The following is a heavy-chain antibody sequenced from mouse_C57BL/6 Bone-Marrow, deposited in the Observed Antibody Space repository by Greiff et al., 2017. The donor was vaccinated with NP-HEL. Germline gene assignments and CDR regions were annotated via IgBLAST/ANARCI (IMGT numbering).Heavy chain of an antibody. D-gene: IGHD1-1*01. V-gene: IGHV1-15*01. CDR3: TGGVVVYWYFDV. J-gene: IGHJ1*03. CDR1: GYTFTDYE. CDR2: NDPETGGT. Sequence: VQLQQSGAELVRPGASVTLSCKASGYTFTDYEMHWVKQTPVHGLEWIGANDPETGGTAYNQKFKGKAILTADKSSSTAYMELRSLTSEDSAVYYCTGGVVVYWYFDVWGTGTTVTVSS.